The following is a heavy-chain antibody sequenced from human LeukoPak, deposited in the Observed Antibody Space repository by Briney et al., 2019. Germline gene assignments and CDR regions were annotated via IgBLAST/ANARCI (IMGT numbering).Heavy chain of an antibody. D-gene: IGHD2-15*01. CDR3: AKDLDRYCSGGSCYSTQRFEY. Sequence: GGSLRLSCAASGFTFSSYAMSWVRQAPGKGLEWVSAISGSGGSTYYADSVKGRFTISRDNSKNTLYLQMNSLRAEDTAVYYCAKDLDRYCSGGSCYSTQRFEYWGQGTLVTVSS. V-gene: IGHV3-23*01. J-gene: IGHJ4*02. CDR1: GFTFSSYA. CDR2: ISGSGGST.